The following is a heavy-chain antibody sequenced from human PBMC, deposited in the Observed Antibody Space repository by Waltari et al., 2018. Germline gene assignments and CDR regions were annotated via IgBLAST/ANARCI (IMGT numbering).Heavy chain of an antibody. CDR2: MNPNSGNT. V-gene: IGHV1-8*03. D-gene: IGHD3-10*01. CDR1: GYTFTSYD. J-gene: IGHJ4*02. CDR3: ARDGRDANGADY. Sequence: QVQLVQSGAEVKKPGASVKVSCKASGYTFTSYDINWVRQATGQGLEWMGWMNPNSGNTGYAQKFQGRVTITRNTAISTAYMELSSLGSEDTAVYYGARDGRDANGADYWGQGTLVTVSS.